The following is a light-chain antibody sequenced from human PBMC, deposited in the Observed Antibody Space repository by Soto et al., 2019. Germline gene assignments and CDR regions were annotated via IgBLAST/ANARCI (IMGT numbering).Light chain of an antibody. V-gene: IGKV4-1*01. CDR3: QQYYTTLALT. CDR2: WAS. Sequence: DIVMTQSPDSLAVSLGERATINCKSSQSVLYSSNNKNYLAWYQRKPGQPPKLLIYWASTRESGVPDRFSGSGSGTEFTLTISSLQAENVAFYYCQQYYTTLALTFGGGTKVEIK. J-gene: IGKJ4*01. CDR1: QSVLYSSNNKNY.